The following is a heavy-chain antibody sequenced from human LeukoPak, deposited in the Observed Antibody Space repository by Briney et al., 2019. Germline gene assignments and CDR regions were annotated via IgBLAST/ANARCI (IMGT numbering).Heavy chain of an antibody. CDR2: IKEDGSEK. CDR3: ARAHYSSFDY. J-gene: IGHJ4*02. V-gene: IGHV3-7*01. D-gene: IGHD3-22*01. CDR1: GFTFSNYW. Sequence: GGSLRLSCVASGFTFSNYWMSWVRQAPGKGLEWVANIKEDGSEKHYVDSVKGRFTISRDNAKNSLYLQSLYLQMNSLRAEDTAVYYCARAHYSSFDYWGQGTLVTVSS.